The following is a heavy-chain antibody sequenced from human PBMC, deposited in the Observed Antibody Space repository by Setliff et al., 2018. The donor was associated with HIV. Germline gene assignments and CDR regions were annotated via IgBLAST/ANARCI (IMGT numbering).Heavy chain of an antibody. J-gene: IGHJ6*02. CDR2: VFYSGNT. CDR3: ARDTLTMVRGVMFVPTESYLGMDV. D-gene: IGHD3-10*01. CDR1: GGSISSSNYY. Sequence: SETLSLTCTVSGGSISSSNYYWGWDRQSPGKGLEWIGSVFYSGNTYYNPSLKTRVTISVNTYKNQFSLTLRSVTAADTAVYYCARDTLTMVRGVMFVPTESYLGMDVWGQGTTVTVS. V-gene: IGHV4-39*07.